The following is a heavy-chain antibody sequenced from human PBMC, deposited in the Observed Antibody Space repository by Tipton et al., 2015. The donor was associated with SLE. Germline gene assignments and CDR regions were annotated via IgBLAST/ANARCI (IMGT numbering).Heavy chain of an antibody. J-gene: IGHJ3*02. CDR2: IYSAGDT. V-gene: IGHV3-53*01. D-gene: IGHD1-26*01. Sequence: SLRLSCAASGFSVSSNYMSWVRQAPGKGLEWVSVIYSAGDTYYADSVKGRFTISRDNAKNSLFLHMNSLRADDSAVYYCARGGGIESMIDSFDMWGQGTVVTVSS. CDR1: GFSVSSNY. CDR3: ARGGGIESMIDSFDM.